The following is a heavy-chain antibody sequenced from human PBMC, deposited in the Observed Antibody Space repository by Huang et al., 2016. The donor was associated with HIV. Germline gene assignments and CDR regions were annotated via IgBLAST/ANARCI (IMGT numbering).Heavy chain of an antibody. CDR1: GDFISSTNYY. V-gene: IGHV4-39*01. Sequence: QLQLQESGPGQVKPSETLSLTCTVSGDFISSTNYYWGWIRQSPGKGLEWGGSVYQSGSTNYNPSLKRRVTLSVDTSRNQFSLRWNSVTAADTAVYYCASQHIGAAATWFWGRGTQVAVSS. CDR3: ASQHIGAAATWF. J-gene: IGHJ4*02. CDR2: VYQSGST. D-gene: IGHD6-13*01.